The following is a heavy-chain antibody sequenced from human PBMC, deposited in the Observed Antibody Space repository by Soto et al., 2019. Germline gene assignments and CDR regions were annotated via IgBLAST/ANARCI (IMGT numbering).Heavy chain of an antibody. J-gene: IGHJ4*02. CDR3: ARDLAAVPRAFDY. D-gene: IGHD6-13*01. CDR2: VYYTGTT. CDR1: GGSISSYF. Sequence: SETLSRTCTVSGGSISSYFYIWVRQPPGKGPEWIGSVYYTGTTDYNPSLKSRVTISVDTSKTQFSLNLRSVTAADTAVYYCARDLAAVPRAFDYWGRGTLVTVSS. V-gene: IGHV4-59*01.